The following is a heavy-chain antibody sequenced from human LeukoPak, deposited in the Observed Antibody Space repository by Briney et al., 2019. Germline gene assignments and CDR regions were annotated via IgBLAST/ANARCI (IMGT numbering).Heavy chain of an antibody. V-gene: IGHV6-1*01. J-gene: IGHJ6*03. Sequence: SQTLSLTCAISGDSVSSNSAAWNWIRQSPSRGLEWLGMTYYRSKLYNDYAVYVKSRITINPDTSTNQFSLQVNSETPEDTAVYYCARGGIAVAGTWDYYYYYMDVWGKGTTVTVSS. D-gene: IGHD6-19*01. CDR3: ARGGIAVAGTWDYYYYYMDV. CDR1: GDSVSSNSAA. CDR2: TYYRSKLYN.